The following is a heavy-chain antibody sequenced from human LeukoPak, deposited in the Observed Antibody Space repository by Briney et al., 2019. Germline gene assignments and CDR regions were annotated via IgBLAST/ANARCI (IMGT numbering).Heavy chain of an antibody. V-gene: IGHV4-4*02. D-gene: IGHD3-3*01. CDR1: GGSISSSNW. Sequence: PSETLSLTCAVSGGSISSSNWWSWVRPPPGKGLEWIGEIYHSGSTNYNPSLKSRVTISVDKSKNQFSLKLSSVTAADTAVYYCARGYSGPDFWSGYYPSYYMDVWGKGTTVTVSS. J-gene: IGHJ6*03. CDR3: ARGYSGPDFWSGYYPSYYMDV. CDR2: IYHSGST.